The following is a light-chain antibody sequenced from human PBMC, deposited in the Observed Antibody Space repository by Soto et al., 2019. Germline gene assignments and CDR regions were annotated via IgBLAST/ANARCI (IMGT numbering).Light chain of an antibody. V-gene: IGKV2-28*01. J-gene: IGKJ3*01. CDR1: QSLLHTNGYNY. Sequence: DIVMTQSPVSLPVTPGEPASISCRSSQSLLHTNGYNYLDWYLQKPGQSPQLLIYLGTNRASGAPGRFSGSGSGTNFTLIINRVEAEDVGLYFCMQTLQPSFTFGPGTKVDIK. CDR3: MQTLQPSFT. CDR2: LGT.